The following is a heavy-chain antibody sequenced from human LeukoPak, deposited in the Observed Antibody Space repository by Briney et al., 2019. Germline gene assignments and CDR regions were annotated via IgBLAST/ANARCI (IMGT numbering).Heavy chain of an antibody. V-gene: IGHV4-34*01. CDR3: ARETKKRAHDYRFDY. J-gene: IGHJ4*01. D-gene: IGHD4-11*01. CDR1: GGSFIGYY. Sequence: SETLSLTCAVYGGSFIGYYWSWIRQPPGKGLEWIGEINHSGSTNYNPSLKSRVTISVDTSKNQFSLKLRSVTAADTAVYYCARETKKRAHDYRFDYWGQGTLVTVSS. CDR2: INHSGST.